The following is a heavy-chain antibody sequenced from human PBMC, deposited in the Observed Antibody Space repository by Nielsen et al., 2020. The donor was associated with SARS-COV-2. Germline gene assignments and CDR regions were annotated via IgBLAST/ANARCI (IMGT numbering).Heavy chain of an antibody. J-gene: IGHJ6*02. CDR2: ISGSGGST. CDR1: GFTFNIYA. D-gene: IGHD2-2*01. Sequence: GESLKISCIASGFTFNIYAMAWVRRTPGKGLEWVSAISGSGGSTYYEDSVKGRFTISRDNSKNTLYLQMNSLRAEDTALYYCAKDVTSTTRYMDVWGQGTTVTVSS. V-gene: IGHV3-23*01. CDR3: AKDVTSTTRYMDV.